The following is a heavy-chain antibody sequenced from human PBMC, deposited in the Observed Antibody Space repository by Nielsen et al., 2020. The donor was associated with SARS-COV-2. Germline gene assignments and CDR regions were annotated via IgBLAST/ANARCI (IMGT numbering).Heavy chain of an antibody. CDR1: GYTFTSYA. V-gene: IGHV7-4-1*02. J-gene: IGHJ2*01. Sequence: ASVKVSCKASGYTFTSYAMNWVRQAPGQGLEWMGWINTNTGNPTYAQGFTGRFVFSLDTSVSTAYLQISSLKAEDTAVYYCARESGVRVVRYFDLWGRGTLVTVSS. D-gene: IGHD3-22*01. CDR2: INTNTGNP. CDR3: ARESGVRVVRYFDL.